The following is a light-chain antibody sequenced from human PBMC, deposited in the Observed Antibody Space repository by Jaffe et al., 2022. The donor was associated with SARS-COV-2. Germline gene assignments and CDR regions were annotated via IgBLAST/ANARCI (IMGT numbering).Light chain of an antibody. V-gene: IGKV1-5*03. J-gene: IGKJ2*01. Sequence: DIQMTQSPSTLSASVGDTVTIACRASQSISPWLAWYQQKPEKAPKLLIYKASILESGVSSRFSGSGSGTEFTLTISSLQPDDFATYYCQQYSSYFMYTFGLGTKLEIK. CDR1: QSISPW. CDR3: QQYSSYFMYT. CDR2: KAS.